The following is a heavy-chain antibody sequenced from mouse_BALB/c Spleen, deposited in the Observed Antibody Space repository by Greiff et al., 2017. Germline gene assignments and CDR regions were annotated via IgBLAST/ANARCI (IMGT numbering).Heavy chain of an antibody. CDR1: GYTFTSYW. J-gene: IGHJ4*01. CDR3: ARPPFITTDNYAMDY. Sequence: QVQLQQSGAELAKPGASVKMSCKASGYTFTSYWMHWVKQRPGQGLEWIGYINPSTGYTEYNQKFKDKATLTADKSSSTAYMQLSSLTSEDSAVYYCARPPFITTDNYAMDYWGQGTSVTVSS. CDR2: INPSTGYT. V-gene: IGHV1-7*01. D-gene: IGHD1-2*01.